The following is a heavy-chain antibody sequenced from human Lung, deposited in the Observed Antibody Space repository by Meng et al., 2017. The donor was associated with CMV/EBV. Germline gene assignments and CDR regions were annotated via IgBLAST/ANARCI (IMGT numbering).Heavy chain of an antibody. Sequence: CAASGVSFSRYDMHWVRQSPATGLQWVAHIWDDGRNTNYAESVKGRFTISRDNSKKTVYLQLNNLRTEDTAVYYCAKVGGYASMYDYWGRGTLVTVSS. V-gene: IGHV3-33*06. J-gene: IGHJ4*01. CDR2: IWDDGRNT. CDR1: GVSFSRYD. D-gene: IGHD3-22*01. CDR3: AKVGGYASMYDY.